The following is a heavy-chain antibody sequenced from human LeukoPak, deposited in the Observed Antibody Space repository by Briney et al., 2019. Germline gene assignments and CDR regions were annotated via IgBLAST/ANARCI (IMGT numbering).Heavy chain of an antibody. V-gene: IGHV1-8*03. D-gene: IGHD5-18*01. CDR2: MNPNSGNT. J-gene: IGHJ4*02. CDR3: ARASGLNYGFEY. CDR1: GYTFTSYD. Sequence: ASVKVSCKASGYTFTSYDINWVRQATGQGLEWMGWMNPNSGNTGYAQKFQGRVTITRNTSISTAYMELSSLRSEDTAVYYCARASGLNYGFEYWGQGTLVTVSS.